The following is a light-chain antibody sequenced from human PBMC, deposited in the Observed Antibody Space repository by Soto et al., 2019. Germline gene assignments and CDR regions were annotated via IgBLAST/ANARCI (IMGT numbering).Light chain of an antibody. CDR1: SSDVGGYNY. V-gene: IGLV2-14*01. CDR2: DVS. Sequence: QSVLTQPSSVSGSPGQSITISCTGTSSDVGGYNYVSWYQQHPGKDPKLMIYDVSNRPSGVSNRFSGSKSGNTASLTISGLQAEDEADYYCSSDTSSSTWVFGGGTKLTVL. J-gene: IGLJ3*02. CDR3: SSDTSSSTWV.